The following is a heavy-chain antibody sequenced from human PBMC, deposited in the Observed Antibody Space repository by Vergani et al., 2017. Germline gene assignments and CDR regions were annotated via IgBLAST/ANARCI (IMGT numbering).Heavy chain of an antibody. J-gene: IGHJ4*02. D-gene: IGHD3-22*01. CDR2: INPNSGGT. CDR3: ARAKYYYDSSGQLGHFYY. V-gene: IGHV1-2*02. CDR1: GYTFTGYY. Sequence: QVQLVQSGAEVKKPGASVKVSCKASGYTFTGYYMHWVRQAPGQGLEWMGWINPNSGGTNYAQKFQGRVTMTRDTSISTAYMELSRLRSEDTAVYYCARAKYYYDSSGQLGHFYYWGQGTLVTVSS.